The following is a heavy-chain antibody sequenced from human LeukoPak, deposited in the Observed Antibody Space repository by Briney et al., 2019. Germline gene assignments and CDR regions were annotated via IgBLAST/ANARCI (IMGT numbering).Heavy chain of an antibody. D-gene: IGHD4-17*01. CDR1: GFTFDDYA. J-gene: IGHJ3*02. Sequence: GRSLRLSCAASGFTFDDYAMHWVRQAPGKGLEWVSGISWNSGSIGYADSVKGRFTISRDNAKNSLYLQMNSLRAEDTALYYCAKEIRRAFDIWGQGTMVTVSS. CDR2: ISWNSGSI. V-gene: IGHV3-9*01. CDR3: AKEIRRAFDI.